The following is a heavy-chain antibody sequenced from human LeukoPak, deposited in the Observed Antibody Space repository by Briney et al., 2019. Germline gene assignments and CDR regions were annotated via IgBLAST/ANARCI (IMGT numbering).Heavy chain of an antibody. CDR1: GFTFSSYA. V-gene: IGHV3-30-3*01. CDR3: AKDLRPMAYYDFWGPGFDY. Sequence: GGSLRLSCAASGFTFSSYAMHWVRQAPGKGLEWVAVISYDGSNKYYADSVKGRFTISRDNSKNTLYLQMNSLRAEDTAVYYCAKDLRPMAYYDFWGPGFDYWGQGTLVTVSS. D-gene: IGHD3-3*01. J-gene: IGHJ4*02. CDR2: ISYDGSNK.